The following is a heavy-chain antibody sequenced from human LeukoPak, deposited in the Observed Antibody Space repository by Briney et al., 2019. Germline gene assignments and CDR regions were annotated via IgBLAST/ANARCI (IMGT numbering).Heavy chain of an antibody. CDR1: GGSISSYY. V-gene: IGHV4-59*01. CDR2: IYYSGST. J-gene: IGHJ4*02. Sequence: SETLSLTCTVSGGSISSYYWSWIRQPPGEELEWIGYIYYSGSTNYNPSLKSRVTMSVDTSKNQFSLKLSSVTAADTALYYCARVYGDYVDYWGQGTLVTVSS. CDR3: ARVYGDYVDY. D-gene: IGHD4-17*01.